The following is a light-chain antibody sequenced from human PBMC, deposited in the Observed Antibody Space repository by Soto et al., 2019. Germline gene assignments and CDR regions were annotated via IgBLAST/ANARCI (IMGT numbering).Light chain of an antibody. Sequence: IQMTQSPSSLSASLGDRVTITCRASQRISNYLNWYQQKPGKAPKLLISAASNLQSGVPSRFSSSGSGTDFTLTINTLQPDDSATYYCQQTSNTLGTFGGGTKVEIK. CDR2: AAS. CDR1: QRISNY. V-gene: IGKV1-39*01. CDR3: QQTSNTLGT. J-gene: IGKJ4*01.